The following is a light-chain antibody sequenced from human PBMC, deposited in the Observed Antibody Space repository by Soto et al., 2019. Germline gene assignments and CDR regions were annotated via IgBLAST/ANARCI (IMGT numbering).Light chain of an antibody. J-gene: IGLJ2*01. CDR3: CSYAGSYTVV. CDR2: DVS. V-gene: IGLV2-11*01. Sequence: QSALTQPRSVSGSPGQSVTISCTGTSSDVGGYNYVSWYQQHPGTAHKLMIYDVSKRPSGVPDRFSGSKSGNTASLTISGLQAEDEADYYCCSYAGSYTVVFGGGTQLTVL. CDR1: SSDVGGYNY.